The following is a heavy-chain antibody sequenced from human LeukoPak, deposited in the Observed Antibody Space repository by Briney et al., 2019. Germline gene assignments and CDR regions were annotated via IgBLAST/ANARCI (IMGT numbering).Heavy chain of an antibody. V-gene: IGHV1-46*01. J-gene: IGHJ3*02. CDR1: GYTFTSCY. CDR3: ARVGLQDAFDI. Sequence: ASVKVSCKASGYTFTSCYMHWVRQAPGQGLEWMGIINPSGGSTSYAQKFQGRVTMTRDMSTSTVYMELSSLRSEDTAVYYCARVGLQDAFDIWGQGTMVTVSS. CDR2: INPSGGST. D-gene: IGHD5-24*01.